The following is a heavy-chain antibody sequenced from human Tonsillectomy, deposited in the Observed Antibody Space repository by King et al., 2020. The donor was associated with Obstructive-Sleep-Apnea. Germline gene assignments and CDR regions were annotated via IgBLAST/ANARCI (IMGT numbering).Heavy chain of an antibody. J-gene: IGHJ4*02. CDR3: ARDSSGWYFDY. CDR2: ISYDGINK. D-gene: IGHD6-19*01. Sequence: QLVQSGGGVVQPGRSLRLSCAASGFTFSSYAMHWVRQAPGKGLEWVAVISYDGINKYYADSVKGRFTISRDNSKNTLYLQMNSLRAEDTAVYYCARDSSGWYFDYWGQGTLVTVSS. CDR1: GFTFSSYA. V-gene: IGHV3-30*04.